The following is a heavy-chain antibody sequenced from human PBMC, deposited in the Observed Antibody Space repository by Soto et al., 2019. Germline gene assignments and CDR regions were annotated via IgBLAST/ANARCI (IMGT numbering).Heavy chain of an antibody. D-gene: IGHD3-22*01. CDR3: ARTNAYYYDSSGYYDY. CDR1: GGTFSSYA. Sequence: QVQLVQSGAEVKKPGSSVKVSCRASGGTFSSYAISWVRQAPGQGLEWMGGIIPIFGTANYAQKFQVRVTITPDESTSTAYMELSSLRSEDTAVYYCARTNAYYYDSSGYYDYWVQGTLVTVSS. V-gene: IGHV1-69*01. J-gene: IGHJ4*02. CDR2: IIPIFGTA.